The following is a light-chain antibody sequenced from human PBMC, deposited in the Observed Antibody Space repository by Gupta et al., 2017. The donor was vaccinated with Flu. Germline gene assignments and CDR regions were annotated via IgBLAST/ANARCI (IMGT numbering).Light chain of an antibody. CDR3: GTWDTSLTAGV. CDR2: QNN. Sequence: KFTISCSGTNSNIGNNYVSWYHQVPGTAPKLLIYQNNVRPGGTPDRFSGSKSGTSATLGITGLQTGDEADYYCGTWDTSLTAGVFGGGTKLTVL. J-gene: IGLJ3*02. V-gene: IGLV1-51*02. CDR1: NSNIGNNY.